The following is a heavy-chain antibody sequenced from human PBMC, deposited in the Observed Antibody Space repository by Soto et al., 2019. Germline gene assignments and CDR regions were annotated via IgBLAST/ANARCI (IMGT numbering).Heavy chain of an antibody. V-gene: IGHV3-74*01. J-gene: IGHJ4*02. CDR3: VIGGYSYGWGY. CDR1: GFTFSNYW. Sequence: EVPLVESGGGLVQPGGSLRLSCVGSGFTFSNYWMHWVRQAPGKGLVWVSRVSGPGSGSSYADSVKGRFTVSRDNAKNTLYLQMNSLSAEDTAVYYCVIGGYSYGWGYWGQGTLVTVSS. D-gene: IGHD5-18*01. CDR2: VSGPGSGS.